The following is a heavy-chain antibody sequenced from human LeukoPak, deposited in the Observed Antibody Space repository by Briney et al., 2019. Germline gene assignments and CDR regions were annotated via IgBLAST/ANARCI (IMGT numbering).Heavy chain of an antibody. D-gene: IGHD4-17*01. V-gene: IGHV3-7*03. CDR1: GFTFSSYW. Sequence: PGGSLRLSCAASGFTFSSYWMSWVRQAPGKGLEWVANIKQDGSEKYYVDSVKGRFTISRDNAKNSLYLQMNSLRAEDTAVYYCAREIDYGDYRPSDYWGQGTLVTVSS. CDR2: IKQDGSEK. J-gene: IGHJ4*02. CDR3: AREIDYGDYRPSDY.